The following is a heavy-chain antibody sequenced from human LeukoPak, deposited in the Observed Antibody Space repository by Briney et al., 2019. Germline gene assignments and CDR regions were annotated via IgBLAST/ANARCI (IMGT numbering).Heavy chain of an antibody. CDR3: AREDSGSYYNFYYFYMDV. Sequence: PSETLSLTCAVYGGSFSGYYWSWIRQPPGKGLEWIGEINHSGSTNYNPSLKSRVTLSVDTSKTQFYLSLSSVTAADTAVYYCAREDSGSYYNFYYFYMDVWGKGTTVTISS. CDR2: INHSGST. CDR1: GGSFSGYY. V-gene: IGHV4-34*10. D-gene: IGHD3-10*01. J-gene: IGHJ6*03.